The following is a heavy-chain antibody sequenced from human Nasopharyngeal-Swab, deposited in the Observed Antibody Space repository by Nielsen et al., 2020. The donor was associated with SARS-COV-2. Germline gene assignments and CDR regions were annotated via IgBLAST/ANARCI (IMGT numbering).Heavy chain of an antibody. CDR1: GGSFSGYY. D-gene: IGHD3-22*01. CDR3: ARGTQIYSSGYSYYYYMDV. J-gene: IGHJ6*03. CDR2: INHSGST. Sequence: SETLSLTCAVYGGSFSGYYWSWIRQPPGKGLEWIGGINHSGSTNYNPSLKSRVTISVDTSKNQFSLKLSSVTAADTAVYYCARGTQIYSSGYSYYYYMDVWGKGTTVTVSS. V-gene: IGHV4-34*01.